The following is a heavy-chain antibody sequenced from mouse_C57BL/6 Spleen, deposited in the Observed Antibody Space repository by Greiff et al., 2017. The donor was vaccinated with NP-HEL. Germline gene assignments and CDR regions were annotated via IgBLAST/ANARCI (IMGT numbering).Heavy chain of an antibody. D-gene: IGHD1-1*01. CDR3: ARYYDYYAMDY. Sequence: DVHLVESGGGLVKPGGSLKLSCAASGFTFSSYAMSWVRQTPEKRLEWVATISDGGSYTYYPDNVKGRFTISRDNAKNNLYLQMSQLKSEDTAMYYCARYYDYYAMDYWGQGTSVTVSS. CDR2: ISDGGSYT. CDR1: GFTFSSYA. J-gene: IGHJ4*01. V-gene: IGHV5-4*01.